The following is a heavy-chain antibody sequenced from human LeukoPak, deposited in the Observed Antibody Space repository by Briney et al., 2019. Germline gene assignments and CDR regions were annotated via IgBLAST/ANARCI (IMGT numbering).Heavy chain of an antibody. V-gene: IGHV3-21*01. CDR3: AKGSRDTAMVTVGAHDY. Sequence: PGGSLRLSCAASGFTFSSYSMNWVRQAPGKGLEWVSSISSSSSYIYYADSVKGRFTISRDNAKNSLYLQMNSLRAEDTAVYYCAKGSRDTAMVTVGAHDYWGQGTLVTVSS. CDR2: ISSSSSYI. J-gene: IGHJ4*02. D-gene: IGHD5-18*01. CDR1: GFTFSSYS.